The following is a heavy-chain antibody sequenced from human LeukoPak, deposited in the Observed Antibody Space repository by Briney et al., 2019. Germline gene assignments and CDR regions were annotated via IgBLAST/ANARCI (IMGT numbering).Heavy chain of an antibody. CDR3: AASSGSGSYSASDY. Sequence: ASVKVSCKASGFTSTSSAVQWVRQARGQRLEWIGWIVVGSGNTNYAQKFQERVTITRDMSTSTAYMELSSLRSEDTAVYYCAASSGSGSYSASDYWGQGTLVTVSS. CDR1: GFTSTSSA. V-gene: IGHV1-58*01. CDR2: IVVGSGNT. D-gene: IGHD1-26*01. J-gene: IGHJ4*02.